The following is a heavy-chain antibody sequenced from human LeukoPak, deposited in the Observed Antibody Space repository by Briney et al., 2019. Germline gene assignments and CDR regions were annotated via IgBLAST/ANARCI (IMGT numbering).Heavy chain of an antibody. V-gene: IGHV4-39*02. Sequence: SETLSLTCTVSGGSISSTTYYWGWIRQPPGKGLEWIGTIYYSGTTYYNPSLKSRVTISVDTSKNQFSLELSSMIAADTAVYYCARGPTLKYFHHWGQGTLVSVSS. J-gene: IGHJ1*01. CDR2: IYYSGTT. CDR3: ARGPTLKYFHH. CDR1: GGSISSTTYY.